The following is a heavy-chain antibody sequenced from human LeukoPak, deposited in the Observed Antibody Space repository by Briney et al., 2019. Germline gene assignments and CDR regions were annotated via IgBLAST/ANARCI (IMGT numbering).Heavy chain of an antibody. Sequence: SETLSLTCAVYGGSFSGYYWSWIRQPPGKGLEWIGEINHSGSTNYNPSLKSRVTISVDTSKNQFSLKLSSVTAADTAVYYCARGLSYWGQGTLVTVSS. CDR3: ARGLSY. J-gene: IGHJ4*02. CDR2: INHSGST. CDR1: GGSFSGYY. V-gene: IGHV4-34*01.